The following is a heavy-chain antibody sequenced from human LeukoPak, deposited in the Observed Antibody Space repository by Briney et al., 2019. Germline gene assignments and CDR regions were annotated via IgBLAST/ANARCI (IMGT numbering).Heavy chain of an antibody. D-gene: IGHD1-14*01. CDR1: GFTFSTYW. J-gene: IGHJ4*02. CDR2: IKQDGSDK. CDR3: ARGPEYMSPFDY. Sequence: PGGSLRLSCAASGFTFSTYWMDWVRQAPGKGLEWVANIKQDGSDKHYVDSVKGRFTISRDNAKNSLYLQMNSLRAEDTAVYYCARGPEYMSPFDYCSQGALITVSS. V-gene: IGHV3-7*01.